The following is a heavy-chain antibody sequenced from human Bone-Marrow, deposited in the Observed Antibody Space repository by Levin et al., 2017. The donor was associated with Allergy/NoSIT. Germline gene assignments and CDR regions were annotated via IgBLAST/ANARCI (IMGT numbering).Heavy chain of an antibody. CDR1: GFTFSNYW. CDR3: AREDPGGLDV. Sequence: PGGSLRLSCAASGFTFSNYWMSWVRQAPGKGLEWVANIKPDGSEKYYVDSVKGRFTISRDNAKNSVYLQMNSLRAEDTAVYYCAREDPGGLDVWGQGTTVTVSS. CDR2: IKPDGSEK. V-gene: IGHV3-7*01. J-gene: IGHJ6*02.